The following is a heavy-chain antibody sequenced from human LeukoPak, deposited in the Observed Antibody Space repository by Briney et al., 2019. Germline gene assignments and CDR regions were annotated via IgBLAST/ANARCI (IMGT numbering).Heavy chain of an antibody. Sequence: SVKVSCKVSGGTFSSYAISWVRQAPGQGLEWMGGIIPIFGTANYAQKFQGRVTITADESTSTAYMELSSLRSEDTAVYYCARNYYDSSGYYDYWGQGTLVTVSS. J-gene: IGHJ4*02. CDR1: GGTFSSYA. CDR3: ARNYYDSSGYYDY. D-gene: IGHD3-22*01. CDR2: IIPIFGTA. V-gene: IGHV1-69*13.